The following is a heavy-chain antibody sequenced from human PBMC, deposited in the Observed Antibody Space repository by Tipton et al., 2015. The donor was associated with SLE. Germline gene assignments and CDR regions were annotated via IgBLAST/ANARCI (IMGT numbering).Heavy chain of an antibody. Sequence: TLSLTCTVSGYSISRAYSWGWIRQSPGKGLEWIGSIFHSGSTYYKPSLKSRVTISVDTSKNQFSLKLSSVTAADTAVYYCATSIYFSAFDIWGQGTMVTVSS. CDR3: ATSIYFSAFDI. CDR1: GYSISRAYS. J-gene: IGHJ3*02. CDR2: IFHSGST. D-gene: IGHD3-3*02. V-gene: IGHV4-38-2*02.